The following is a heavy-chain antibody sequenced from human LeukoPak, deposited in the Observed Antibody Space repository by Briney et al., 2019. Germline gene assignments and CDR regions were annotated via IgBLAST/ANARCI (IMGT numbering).Heavy chain of an antibody. CDR1: GFTFSSDG. Sequence: GGSLRLSCAASGFTFSSDGMHWVRQAPGKGLEWVAFIRYDGSNKYYADSVKGRFTISRDNSKNTLYLQMNSLRAEDTAVYYCAKDYMFYSGYDAYYFDYWGQGTLVTVSS. D-gene: IGHD5-12*01. CDR2: IRYDGSNK. J-gene: IGHJ4*02. CDR3: AKDYMFYSGYDAYYFDY. V-gene: IGHV3-30*02.